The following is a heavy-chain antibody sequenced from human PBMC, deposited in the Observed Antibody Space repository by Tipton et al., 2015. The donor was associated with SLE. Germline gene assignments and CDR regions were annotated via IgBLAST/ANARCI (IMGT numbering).Heavy chain of an antibody. CDR1: GFTFSKHG. V-gene: IGHV3-NL1*01. CDR3: IKEGERPPDYFDY. D-gene: IGHD1-1*01. J-gene: IGHJ4*02. CDR2: IGADSAT. Sequence: SLRLSCAASGFTFSKHGMHWVRQAPGKGLEWVSAIGADSATFYADSVKGRFTIARDNSNHVVYLQMNSLRAEDTAMYYCIKEGERPPDYFDYWGQGTLVTVSS.